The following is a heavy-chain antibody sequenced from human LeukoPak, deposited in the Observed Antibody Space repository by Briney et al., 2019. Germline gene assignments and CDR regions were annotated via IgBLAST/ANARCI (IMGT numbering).Heavy chain of an antibody. J-gene: IGHJ5*02. CDR2: INPNSGGT. D-gene: IGHD3-10*01. CDR3: ARARITMVRGGNWFDP. CDR1: GYTFTGYY. V-gene: IGHV1-2*02. Sequence: ASAEVSCKASGYTFTGYYMHWVRQAPGQGLEWMGWINPNSGGTNYAQKFQGRVTVTRDTSISTAYMELSRLRSDDTAVYYCARARITMVRGGNWFDPWGQGTLVTVSS.